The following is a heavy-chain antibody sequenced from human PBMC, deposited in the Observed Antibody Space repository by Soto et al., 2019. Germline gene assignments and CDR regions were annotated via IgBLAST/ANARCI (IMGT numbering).Heavy chain of an antibody. Sequence: GGSLRLSCAASGFTFSSYAMSWVRQAPGKGLEWVSAISGSGGSTYYADSVKGRFTISRDNSKNTLYLQMNSLRAEDTAVYYSAKAPRVLWFGELLYPYMDVWGKGTTVTVSS. V-gene: IGHV3-23*01. J-gene: IGHJ6*03. CDR1: GFTFSSYA. CDR3: AKAPRVLWFGELLYPYMDV. D-gene: IGHD3-10*01. CDR2: ISGSGGST.